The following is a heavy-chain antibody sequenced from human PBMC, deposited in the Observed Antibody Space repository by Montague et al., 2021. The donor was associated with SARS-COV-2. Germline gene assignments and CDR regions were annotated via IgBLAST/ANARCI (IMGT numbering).Heavy chain of an antibody. J-gene: IGHJ6*02. CDR2: INHGGRT. D-gene: IGHD3-10*01. CDR1: GGSFSGYY. CDR3: ARGIRGVIILYDHYLMDV. Sequence: SETLSLTCAVYGGSFSGYYWSWIRQPPGKGLEWIGDINHGGRTNYNPSLKGRVTISAETSKNQFSLRVNSVTAADTAVYFCARGIRGVIILYDHYLMDVWGQGTTVTVSS. V-gene: IGHV4-34*01.